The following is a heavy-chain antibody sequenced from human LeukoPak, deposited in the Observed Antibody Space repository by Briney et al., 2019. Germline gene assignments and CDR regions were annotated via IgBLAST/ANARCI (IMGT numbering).Heavy chain of an antibody. J-gene: IGHJ4*02. V-gene: IGHV3-33*01. CDR2: LWYEGREE. CDR3: ARDRTAGYCSGGNCYTDY. D-gene: IGHD2-15*01. CDR1: GFTLNSYG. Sequence: GRSLRLSCAAAGFTLNSYGMQCVRQAPGKGLEWVAVLWYEGREEYYADYVKGRCTISRDNSGNILYLQMNSLRAEDTAVYYCARDRTAGYCSGGNCYTDYWGQGTLVTVSS.